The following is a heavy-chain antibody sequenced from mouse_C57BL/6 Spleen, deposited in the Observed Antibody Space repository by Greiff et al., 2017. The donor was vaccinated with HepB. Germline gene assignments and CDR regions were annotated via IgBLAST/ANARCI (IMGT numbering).Heavy chain of an antibody. V-gene: IGHV6-3*01. D-gene: IGHD4-1*01. Sequence: EVKLQESGGGLVQPGGSMKLSCVASGFTFSNYWMNWVRQSPEKGLEWVAQIRLKSDNYATHYAESVKGRFTISRDDSKSSVYLQMNNLRAEDTGIYYCTGYKLGRLYYFDYWGQGTTLTVSS. CDR2: IRLKSDNYAT. CDR1: GFTFSNYW. J-gene: IGHJ2*01. CDR3: TGYKLGRLYYFDY.